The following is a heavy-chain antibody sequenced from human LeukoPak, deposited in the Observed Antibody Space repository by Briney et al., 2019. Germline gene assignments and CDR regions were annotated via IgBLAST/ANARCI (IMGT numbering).Heavy chain of an antibody. D-gene: IGHD3-10*01. CDR3: ARDSGTTGEVKFDP. CDR1: GGSISSYY. Sequence: SDTLSLTCTVSGGSISSYYWGWIRQPPEKGLEWIGSVYYSGSTYYNPSLKSRVTMSVDTSKNQFSLKLSSVTAADTAVYYCARDSGTTGEVKFDPWGQGTLVTVSS. J-gene: IGHJ5*02. CDR2: VYYSGST. V-gene: IGHV4-39*07.